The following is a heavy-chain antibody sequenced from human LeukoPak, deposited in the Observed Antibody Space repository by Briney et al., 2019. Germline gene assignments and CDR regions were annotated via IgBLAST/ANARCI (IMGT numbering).Heavy chain of an antibody. V-gene: IGHV3-7*01. D-gene: IGHD3-3*01. CDR3: ARDVGGYDFWSGYYVL. Sequence: GGSLRLSCAASGFTFSRYWKSWVRQAPGKGLEWVANIKQDGSEKYYVDSVRGRFTISRDNAKNSLYLQMNSLRAEDTAVYYCARDVGGYDFWSGYYVLWGQGTLVTVSS. J-gene: IGHJ4*02. CDR2: IKQDGSEK. CDR1: GFTFSRYW.